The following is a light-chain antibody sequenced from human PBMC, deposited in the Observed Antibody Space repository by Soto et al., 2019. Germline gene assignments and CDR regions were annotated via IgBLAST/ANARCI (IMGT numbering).Light chain of an antibody. CDR3: QQYGSSSYT. V-gene: IGKV3-20*01. CDR1: QSVSSSY. J-gene: IGKJ2*01. Sequence: EIVLTQSPGTLSWSPGERATLSCRASQSVSSSYLAWFQQKPGQAPRLLIYGASYRDTGIPDRFSGSGSGTDFTLTISRLEPEDFAVYYCQQYGSSSYTFGQGTRLEIK. CDR2: GAS.